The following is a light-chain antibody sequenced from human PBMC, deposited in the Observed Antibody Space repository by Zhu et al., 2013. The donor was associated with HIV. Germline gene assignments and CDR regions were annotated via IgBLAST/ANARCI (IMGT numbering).Light chain of an antibody. V-gene: IGLV1-51*01. Sequence: QSALTQPASVSGSPGQSITISCSGGRSNVGLNSVSWYQHLAGGVPKLLIFDNDKRPSGILDRFSASKSGTSATLDITGLQTGDEADYYCGTWDGSLSIWVFGGGTKLTVL. CDR1: RSNVGLNS. CDR2: DND. J-gene: IGLJ3*02. CDR3: GTWDGSLSIWV.